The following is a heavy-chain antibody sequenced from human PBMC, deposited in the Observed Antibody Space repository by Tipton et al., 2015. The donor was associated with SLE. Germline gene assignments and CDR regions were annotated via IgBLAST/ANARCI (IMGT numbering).Heavy chain of an antibody. CDR3: ARAVRAGYFDL. CDR1: GGSISSHY. Sequence: TLSLTCTVSGGSISSHYWSWIRQPPGKGLEWIGYIYYSGSTNYNPSLKSRVTISVDTSKNQFSLKLSSVTAADTAVYYCARAVRAGYFDLWGRGTLVTVSS. CDR2: IYYSGST. J-gene: IGHJ2*01. D-gene: IGHD6-19*01. V-gene: IGHV4-59*11.